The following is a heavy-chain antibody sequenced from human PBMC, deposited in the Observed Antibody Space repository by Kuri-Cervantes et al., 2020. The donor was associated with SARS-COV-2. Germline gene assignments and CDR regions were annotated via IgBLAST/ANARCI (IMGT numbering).Heavy chain of an antibody. J-gene: IGHJ6*02. CDR3: ARQGYCSGGSCYSGAMDV. CDR2: ISSSGGIYM. CDR1: GFTFSDYY. Sequence: GESLKISCAASGFTFSDYYMSWIRQAPGKGQEWVSYISSSGGIYMQYADSVKGRFTISRDNAKKSLYLEMNSLRAEDTAVYYCARQGYCSGGSCYSGAMDVWGQGTTVTVSS. D-gene: IGHD2-15*01. V-gene: IGHV3-11*01.